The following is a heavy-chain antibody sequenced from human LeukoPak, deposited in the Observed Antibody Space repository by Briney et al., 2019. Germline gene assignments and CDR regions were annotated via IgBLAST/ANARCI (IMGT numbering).Heavy chain of an antibody. D-gene: IGHD2-2*02. CDR3: ARGRCSSTSCYTKIYSYFDY. J-gene: IGHJ4*02. Sequence: SQTLSLTCAISGDSVSSNSVTWNWIRQSPSRGPEWLGRTYYRSTWYNDYAVSVRGRITVNPDTSKNQFSLKLSSVTAADTAVYYCARGRCSSTSCYTKIYSYFDYWGQGTLVTVSS. V-gene: IGHV6-1*01. CDR1: GDSVSSNSVT. CDR2: TYYRSTWYN.